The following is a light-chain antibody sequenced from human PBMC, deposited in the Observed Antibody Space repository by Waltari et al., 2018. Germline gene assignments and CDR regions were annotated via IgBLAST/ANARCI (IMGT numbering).Light chain of an antibody. Sequence: ETVMTQSPSTLSLSPGDRATLSCRASQSVSTNLAWYQKKPGQAPRLLIYGASIRATGIPARFSGRGAGTAFTLTISSLQSEDFAVYYCQQYNNWPPYIFGQGSQLEI. CDR3: QQYNNWPPYI. CDR2: GAS. J-gene: IGKJ2*01. CDR1: QSVSTN. V-gene: IGKV3-15*01.